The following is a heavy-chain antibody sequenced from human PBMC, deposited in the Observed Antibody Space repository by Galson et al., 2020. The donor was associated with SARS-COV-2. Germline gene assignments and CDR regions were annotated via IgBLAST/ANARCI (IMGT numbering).Heavy chain of an antibody. CDR1: GGTFSNYA. Sequence: ASVKVSCKASGGTFSNYAISWVRQAPGQGLEWMGGIIPFLGTPNYAQKFQDRVTITTDESTSTAYMELNSLKSDDTAVYYCARGPAHYDNSGYLTGWFDPWGQGSLVTVSS. D-gene: IGHD3-22*01. J-gene: IGHJ5*02. CDR3: ARGPAHYDNSGYLTGWFDP. CDR2: IIPFLGTP. V-gene: IGHV1-69*05.